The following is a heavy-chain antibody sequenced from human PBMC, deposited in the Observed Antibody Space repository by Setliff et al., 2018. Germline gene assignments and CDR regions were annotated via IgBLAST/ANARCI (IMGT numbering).Heavy chain of an antibody. CDR2: INVYQDKT. D-gene: IGHD1-26*01. J-gene: IGHJ4*02. CDR1: GYPFTSYD. V-gene: IGHV1-18*01. Sequence: ASVKVSCKASGYPFTSYDINWVRQATGQGLEWMGGINVYQDKTDYAQKFQGRVTVTVDRSTSTAYMELRSLRSDDTAVYYCAREPRHSGCYYSFDYWGQGTLVTVSS. CDR3: AREPRHSGCYYSFDY.